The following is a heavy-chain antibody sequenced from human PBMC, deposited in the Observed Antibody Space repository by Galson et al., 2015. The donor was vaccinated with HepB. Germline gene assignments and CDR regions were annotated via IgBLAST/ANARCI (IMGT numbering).Heavy chain of an antibody. CDR1: GFRFGDYW. V-gene: IGHV3-74*03. CDR3: ARRGGSTWFPGSGYFDL. CDR2: INTFGNEI. J-gene: IGHJ2*01. D-gene: IGHD2-2*01. Sequence: SLRLSCAASGFRFGDYWMHWVRQVPGKGLEWISRINTFGNEIKYADSVRGRFATSRDNAKNILYLQMYSLRAEDTGLYYCARRGGSTWFPGSGYFDLWGRGSLVTVSS.